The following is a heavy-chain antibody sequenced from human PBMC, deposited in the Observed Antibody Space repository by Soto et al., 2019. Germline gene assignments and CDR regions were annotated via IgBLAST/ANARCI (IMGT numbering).Heavy chain of an antibody. Sequence: EVQLVESGGGLVKPGGSLRLSCAASGFTFNTYTMNWVRQAPGKGLEWVSSISSRSIYIYYADSVTGRFTISRDDARNSLYLEMNSLRAEDTAVYYCAREGVSRPNNDHGLDVWGQGTTVTVSS. V-gene: IGHV3-21*01. D-gene: IGHD3-10*01. J-gene: IGHJ6*02. CDR2: ISSRSIYI. CDR3: AREGVSRPNNDHGLDV. CDR1: GFTFNTYT.